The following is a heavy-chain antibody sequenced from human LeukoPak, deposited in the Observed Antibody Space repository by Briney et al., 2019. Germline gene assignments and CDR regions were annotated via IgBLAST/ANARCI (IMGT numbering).Heavy chain of an antibody. CDR3: ARESMVRGVILGYYFDY. V-gene: IGHV3-66*01. CDR1: GFTVSSNY. Sequence: GGSLRLSCAASGFTVSSNYMSWVRQAPGKGLEWSSVIYSGGSTYYADSVKGRFTISRDNSNNTLYLQMNSLRAEDTAVYYCARESMVRGVILGYYFDYWGQGTLVTVSS. J-gene: IGHJ4*02. D-gene: IGHD3-10*01. CDR2: IYSGGST.